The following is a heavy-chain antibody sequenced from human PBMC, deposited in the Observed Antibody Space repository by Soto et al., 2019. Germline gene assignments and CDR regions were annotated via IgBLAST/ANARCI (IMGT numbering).Heavy chain of an antibody. CDR2: INPSGGST. D-gene: IGHD3-16*02. CDR1: GYTFTSYY. V-gene: IGHV1-46*01. CDR3: ARASDYVCVSYRPTQYYFDF. J-gene: IGHJ4*02. Sequence: ASVKVSCKASGYTFTSYYMHWVRQAPGQGLEWMGIINPSGGSTSYAQKFQGRVTMTRDTSTSTVYMELSSLRSENTAVYYCARASDYVCVSYRPTQYYFDFWGQGTLLTVSS.